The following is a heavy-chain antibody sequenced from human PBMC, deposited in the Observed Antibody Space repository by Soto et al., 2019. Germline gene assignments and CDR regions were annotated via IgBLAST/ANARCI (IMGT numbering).Heavy chain of an antibody. CDR2: ISGGGDST. CDR3: SKWDGYGDQ. J-gene: IGHJ5*02. CDR1: GFTFSTNS. Sequence: EVQLLESGGGLVQPGGSLRLSCAASGFTFSTNSMTWVRQAPGKGLEWVCGISGGGDSTHYADSVKGRFTISRDNSKNMVYLQINSLTAADTAVYFCSKWDGYGDQWGQGTLVTVSS. D-gene: IGHD5-12*01. V-gene: IGHV3-23*01.